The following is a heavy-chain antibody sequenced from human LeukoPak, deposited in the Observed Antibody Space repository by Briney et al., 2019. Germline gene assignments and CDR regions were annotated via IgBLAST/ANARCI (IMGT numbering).Heavy chain of an antibody. CDR1: GGSITSYY. Sequence: SETLSLTCTVSGGSITSYYWSWIRQPPGKGLEWIGYIYSSGSTKYNPSLRSRVTVLVDTSKNQFSLNLTSLTAADTAVYYCARHGVATMKRVDVWGKGTTVTVSS. J-gene: IGHJ6*03. CDR3: ARHGVATMKRVDV. D-gene: IGHD5-24*01. CDR2: IYSSGST. V-gene: IGHV4-59*08.